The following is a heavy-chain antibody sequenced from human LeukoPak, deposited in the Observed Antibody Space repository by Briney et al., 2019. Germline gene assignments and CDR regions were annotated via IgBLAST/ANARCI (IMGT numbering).Heavy chain of an antibody. D-gene: IGHD3-9*01. CDR1: GGSFSGYY. CDR3: ARGADILTGYYYYGMDV. CDR2: INHSGST. Sequence: PPETLSLTCAVYGGSFSGYYWSWIRQPPGKGLEWIGEINHSGSTNYNPSLKSRVTISVDTSKNQFSLKLSSVTAADTAVYYCARGADILTGYYYYGMDVWGKGTTVTVPS. J-gene: IGHJ6*04. V-gene: IGHV4-34*01.